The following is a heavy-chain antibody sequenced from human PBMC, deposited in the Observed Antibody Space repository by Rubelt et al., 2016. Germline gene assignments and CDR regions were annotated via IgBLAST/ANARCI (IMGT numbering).Heavy chain of an antibody. CDR1: RFTFDNYA. Sequence: VQLVESGGGVVQPGRSLRLSCAASRFTFDNYAMSWVRQAPGKGLEWVSTISASGGSTYYADSVKDRFTISRDDSRNPVYLQMNSRRAEETAVNYWVGGTCQAGDSDTRFLYYYYGMDVWGQGTTVTVS. CDR2: ISASGGST. CDR3: VGGTCQAGDSDTRFLYYYYGMDV. D-gene: IGHD2-15*01. J-gene: IGHJ6*02. V-gene: IGHV3-23*04.